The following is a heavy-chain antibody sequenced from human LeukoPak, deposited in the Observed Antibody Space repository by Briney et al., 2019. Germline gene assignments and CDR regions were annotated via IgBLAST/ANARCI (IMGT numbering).Heavy chain of an antibody. CDR1: GFTFSSYA. CDR3: ATRITGTDFDY. CDR2: ISYDGSNK. J-gene: IGHJ4*02. D-gene: IGHD1/OR15-1a*01. V-gene: IGHV3-30-3*01. Sequence: GRSLRLSCAASGFTFSSYAMHWVRQAPGKGLEWVAVISYDGSNKYYADSVKGRFTISRDNSKNTLYLQMNSLRAEDTAVYYCATRITGTDFDYWGQGTLVTVSS.